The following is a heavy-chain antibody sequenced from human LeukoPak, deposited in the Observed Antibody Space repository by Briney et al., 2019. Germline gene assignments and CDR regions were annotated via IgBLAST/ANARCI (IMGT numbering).Heavy chain of an antibody. J-gene: IGHJ4*02. CDR2: IWSDGNNK. CDR1: GFAFSTSG. D-gene: IGHD3-10*01. V-gene: IGHV3-33*06. CDR3: AKRGPHSLWYYFDD. Sequence: GGSLRLSCVASGFAFSTSGMHWVRQAPDKGLEWVAVIWSDGNNKYYTDSVKGRFTISRDNTKNTLYLEMNNLRVEDTAVYYCAKRGPHSLWYYFDDWGQGTLVTVSS.